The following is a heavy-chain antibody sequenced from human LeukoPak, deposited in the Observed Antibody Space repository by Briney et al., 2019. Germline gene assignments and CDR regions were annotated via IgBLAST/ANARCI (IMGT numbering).Heavy chain of an antibody. D-gene: IGHD3-22*01. J-gene: IGHJ4*02. V-gene: IGHV4-34*01. CDR2: INHSGST. CDR3: ARAAGDSSGYYPFDY. Sequence: PSETLSLTCAVYGGSFSGYYWSWIRQPPGKGLEWIGEINHSGSTNYNPSLKSRVTISVDTSNNQFSLKLSSVTAADTAVYYCARAAGDSSGYYPFDYWGQGTLVTVSS. CDR1: GGSFSGYY.